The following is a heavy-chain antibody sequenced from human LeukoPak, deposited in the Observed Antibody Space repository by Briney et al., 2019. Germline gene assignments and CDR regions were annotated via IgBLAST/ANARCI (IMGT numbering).Heavy chain of an antibody. Sequence: GGSLRLSCAASGFTFSSYNMNWVRQAPGKGLEWVSYISGTSTTIYYADSVKGRFSISRDNARNSLYLQMNSLRAEDTAVYYCARDAHAGGVFDYWGQGSLVTVSS. D-gene: IGHD2-8*02. CDR2: ISGTSTTI. J-gene: IGHJ4*02. CDR1: GFTFSSYN. V-gene: IGHV3-48*01. CDR3: ARDAHAGGVFDY.